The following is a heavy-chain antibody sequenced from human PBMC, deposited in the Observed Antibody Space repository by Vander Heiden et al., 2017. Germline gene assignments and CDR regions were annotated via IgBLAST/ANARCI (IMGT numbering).Heavy chain of an antibody. Sequence: QVQLVQSGAEVKKPGASVKVSCKDSGYTFTSYDINWVRQATGQGLEWMGWMNPNSGNTGYAQKFQGRVTMTRNTSISTPYMELSSLRSEDTAVYYCARGGYSYGHWYFDLWGRGTLVTVSS. CDR1: GYTFTSYD. CDR2: MNPNSGNT. D-gene: IGHD5-18*01. V-gene: IGHV1-8*01. J-gene: IGHJ2*01. CDR3: ARGGYSYGHWYFDL.